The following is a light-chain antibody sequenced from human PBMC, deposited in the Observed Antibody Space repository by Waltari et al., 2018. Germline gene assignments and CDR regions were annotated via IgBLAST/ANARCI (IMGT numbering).Light chain of an antibody. CDR3: QKYDNYPWT. CDR2: KAS. CDR1: QSISTW. J-gene: IGKJ1*01. Sequence: DIQMTQSPSTLSASVGDRVPITCRASQSISTWLAWYQQKPGKAPKLLIYKASTLEGGVPSRFSGSGSGTECTLTISSLQPDDFASYYCQKYDNYPWTFGQGTKVEIK. V-gene: IGKV1-5*03.